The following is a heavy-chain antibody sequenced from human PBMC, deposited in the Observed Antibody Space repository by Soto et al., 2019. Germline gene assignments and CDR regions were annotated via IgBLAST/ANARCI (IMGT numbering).Heavy chain of an antibody. V-gene: IGHV1-69*01. Sequence: QVQLVQSGAEVKKPGSSVKVSCKASGGTFGSYAISWVRQAPGQGLEWMGGIIPIPGTAKYAQKFKGRVTIAADESTSTAYMELSSLRSEDTAVYYCARSQGSSTSLEIYYYYYYGMEVWGQGTTVTVSS. CDR2: IIPIPGTA. D-gene: IGHD2-2*01. J-gene: IGHJ6*02. CDR1: GGTFGSYA. CDR3: ARSQGSSTSLEIYYYYYYGMEV.